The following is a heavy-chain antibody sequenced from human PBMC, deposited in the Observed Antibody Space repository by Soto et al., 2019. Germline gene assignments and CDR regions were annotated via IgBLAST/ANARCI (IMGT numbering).Heavy chain of an antibody. V-gene: IGHV4-4*02. D-gene: IGHD3-3*01. CDR1: GVSISSNNW. CDR3: ATLKTYPIFGPYNWFDP. J-gene: IGHJ5*02. Sequence: QVQLQESGPGLVKPSATLSLTCAVSGVSISSNNWWSWVRQPPGKGLVWIGEIYHSGSTNYNPSLKSRVTISVDKSKNQFSLKLSSMTAADTAVYYCATLKTYPIFGPYNWFDPWGQGTLVTVSS. CDR2: IYHSGST.